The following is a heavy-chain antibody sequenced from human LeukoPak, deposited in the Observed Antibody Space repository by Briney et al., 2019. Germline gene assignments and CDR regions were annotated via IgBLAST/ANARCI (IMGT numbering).Heavy chain of an antibody. Sequence: SETLSLTCAVYGGSFSGYYWSWIRQPPGKGLEWIGEINHSGSANYNPTLKSRVTISLDTSKNQFSLKLSSVTAADTAVYYCARGQGTVTTHWGQGTLVTVSS. CDR3: ARGQGTVTTH. D-gene: IGHD4-17*01. CDR2: INHSGSA. V-gene: IGHV4-34*01. CDR1: GGSFSGYY. J-gene: IGHJ4*02.